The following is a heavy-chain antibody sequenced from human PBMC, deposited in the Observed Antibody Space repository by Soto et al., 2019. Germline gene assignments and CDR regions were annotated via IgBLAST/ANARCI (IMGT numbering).Heavy chain of an antibody. V-gene: IGHV4-34*01. CDR1: GGSFSGYY. D-gene: IGHD3-10*01. CDR3: ARSKPVLLWFGESHYFDY. Sequence: SETLSLTCAVYGGSFSGYYWSWIRQPPGKGLEWIGEINHSGSTNYNPSLKSRVTISVDTSENQFSLKLSSVTAADTAVYYCARSKPVLLWFGESHYFDYWGQGTLVTVSS. CDR2: INHSGST. J-gene: IGHJ4*02.